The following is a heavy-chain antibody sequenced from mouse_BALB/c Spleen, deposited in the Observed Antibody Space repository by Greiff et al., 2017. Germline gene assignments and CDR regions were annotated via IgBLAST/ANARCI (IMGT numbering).Heavy chain of an antibody. V-gene: IGHV5-4*02. Sequence: EVKLMESGGGLVKPGGSLKLSCAASGFTFSDYYMYWVRQTPEKRLEWVATISDGGSYTYYPDSVKGRFTISRDNAKNNLYLQMSSLKSEDTAMYYCARDRTARATSLAYWGQGTLVTVSA. D-gene: IGHD3-2*01. CDR2: ISDGGSYT. CDR3: ARDRTARATSLAY. J-gene: IGHJ3*01. CDR1: GFTFSDYY.